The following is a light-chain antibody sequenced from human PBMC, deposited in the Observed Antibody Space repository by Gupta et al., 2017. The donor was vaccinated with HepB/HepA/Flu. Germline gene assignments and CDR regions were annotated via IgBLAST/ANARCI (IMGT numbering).Light chain of an antibody. Sequence: QSVLTQPPSASGTPGQRVTISCSGGSSNIGSNSVHWYQQLPGTAPRLLIYTNIQRPSGVPDRFSGSKSGTSSSLAISGPQSEDEADYYCAAWDDTLKTVLIGGGTKLTVL. V-gene: IGLV1-44*01. CDR3: AAWDDTLKTVL. CDR1: SSNIGSNS. CDR2: TNI. J-gene: IGLJ2*01.